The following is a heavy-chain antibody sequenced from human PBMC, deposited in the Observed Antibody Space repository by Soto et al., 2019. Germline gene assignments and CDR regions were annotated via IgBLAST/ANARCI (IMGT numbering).Heavy chain of an antibody. D-gene: IGHD6-13*01. V-gene: IGHV4-34*01. CDR1: GESFSGYY. CDR2: INHSGST. CDR3: ARSYGSSWYMTFDY. J-gene: IGHJ4*02. Sequence: QVQLQQWGAGLLKPSETLSLTCAVYGESFSGYYWSWIRQPPGKGLEWIGEINHSGSTNYNPSLKXXVXXSVDTSKNQFSLTLSSVTAAATAVYYCARSYGSSWYMTFDYWGQGTLVTVSS.